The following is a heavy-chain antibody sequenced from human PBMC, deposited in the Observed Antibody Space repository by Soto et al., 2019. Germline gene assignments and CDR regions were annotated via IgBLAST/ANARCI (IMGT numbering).Heavy chain of an antibody. D-gene: IGHD3-16*01. Sequence: GSLRLSCVVSGFSFSSYAMSWVRQAPGKGLEWVSAITGSGGSTYYADSVKGRFTISRDNSKNTLYLQMNSLRAEDTAVYYCAKDPRFSFPLWGQGTLVTVSS. CDR3: AKDPRFSFPL. CDR2: ITGSGGST. J-gene: IGHJ4*02. CDR1: GFSFSSYA. V-gene: IGHV3-23*01.